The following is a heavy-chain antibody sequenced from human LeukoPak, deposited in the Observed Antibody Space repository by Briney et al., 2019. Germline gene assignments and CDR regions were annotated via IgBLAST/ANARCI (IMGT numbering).Heavy chain of an antibody. D-gene: IGHD4-17*01. CDR1: GYSVSSGYY. J-gene: IGHJ4*02. Sequence: PSETLSLTCAVSGYSVSSGYYWGWIRQPPGKGLEWIGNIFHSGSTYQNPSLKSRVTISLDTSKNHYSLKMSSVTAADTAVYYCARSAVYLGDEYYFNYWGQGTLVTVSS. CDR3: ARSAVYLGDEYYFNY. CDR2: IFHSGST. V-gene: IGHV4-38-2*01.